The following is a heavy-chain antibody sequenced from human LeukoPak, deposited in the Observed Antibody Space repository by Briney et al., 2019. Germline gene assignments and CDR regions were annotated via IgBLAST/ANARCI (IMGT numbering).Heavy chain of an antibody. Sequence: SETLSLTCTVSGGSISSSSYYWGWIRQPPRKGLEWIGSIYYSGSTYYNPSLKSRVTISVDTSKNQFSLKLSSVTAADTAVYYCARRGPYNWNEENNWFDPWGQGTLVTVSS. CDR3: ARRGPYNWNEENNWFDP. CDR1: GGSISSSSYY. J-gene: IGHJ5*02. V-gene: IGHV4-39*01. D-gene: IGHD1-20*01. CDR2: IYYSGST.